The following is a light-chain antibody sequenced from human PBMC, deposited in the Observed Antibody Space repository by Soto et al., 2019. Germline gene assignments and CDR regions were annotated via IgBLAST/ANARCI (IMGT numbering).Light chain of an antibody. CDR1: QDISNY. Sequence: DIQMTQSPSSLSASVGDIVTITCQASQDISNYLNWYQQKPGKAPKLLIYDASNLETGVPSRFSGSGSGTDFNFTISRLQPEDIATYYCQQYDNLTLTFGGGTKLDIK. CDR3: QQYDNLTLT. CDR2: DAS. V-gene: IGKV1-33*01. J-gene: IGKJ4*01.